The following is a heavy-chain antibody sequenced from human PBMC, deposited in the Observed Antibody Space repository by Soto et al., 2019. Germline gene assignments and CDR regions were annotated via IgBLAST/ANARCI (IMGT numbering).Heavy chain of an antibody. CDR2: IIRIFGTA. Sequence: QVQLVQSGAEVKKPGSSVKVSCKASGGTFSSYAISWVRQAPGQGLEWMGGIIRIFGTADYAQKFQGRVPFPADESTSTAYMELSSLRSEDTAVYYCATPPAGYYSYGMDVWGQGTTVTVSS. V-gene: IGHV1-69*12. J-gene: IGHJ6*02. CDR1: GGTFSSYA. CDR3: ATPPAGYYSYGMDV.